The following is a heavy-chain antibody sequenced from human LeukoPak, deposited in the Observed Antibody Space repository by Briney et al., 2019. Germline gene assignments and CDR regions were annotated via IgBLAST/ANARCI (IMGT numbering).Heavy chain of an antibody. CDR1: GGSISSYY. Sequence: SETLSLTCTVSGGSISSYYWSWIRQPPGKGLEWIGYIYYSGSTNYNPSLKSRVTISADTSKNQFSLKLSSVTAADTAVYYCARTPYYYDTSVFAIFDYWGQGTLVTVSS. CDR2: IYYSGST. D-gene: IGHD3-22*01. J-gene: IGHJ4*02. V-gene: IGHV4-59*01. CDR3: ARTPYYYDTSVFAIFDY.